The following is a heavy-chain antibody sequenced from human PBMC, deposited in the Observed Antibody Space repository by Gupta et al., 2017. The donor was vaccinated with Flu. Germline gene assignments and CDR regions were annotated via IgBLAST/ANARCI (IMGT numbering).Heavy chain of an antibody. CDR1: GFTFYHYA. V-gene: IGHV3-9*01. Sequence: EVQLVESGGGLVQPGRSLRLSCAASGFTFYHYAMHWVRQAPGKGLDWVSGMSWNSGSIGYADSVKGRFTISRDNAKNSLYLQMNSLRAEDTALYYCAKDRSVFCSGGSCYSPFDYWGQGTLVTVSS. CDR3: AKDRSVFCSGGSCYSPFDY. J-gene: IGHJ4*02. CDR2: MSWNSGSI. D-gene: IGHD2-15*01.